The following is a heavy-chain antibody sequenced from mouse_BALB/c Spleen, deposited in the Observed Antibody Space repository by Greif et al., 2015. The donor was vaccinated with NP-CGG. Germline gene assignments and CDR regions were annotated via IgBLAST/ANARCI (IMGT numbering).Heavy chain of an antibody. V-gene: IGHV1S81*02. CDR2: INPSNGGT. J-gene: IGHJ4*01. Sequence: VKLMESGAELVKPGASVKLSCKASGYTFTSYYMYWVKQRPGQGLEWIGEINPSNGGTNFNEKFKSKATLTVDKSSSTAYMQLSSLTSEDSAVYYCTRWDSSGYVYAMDYWGQGTSVTVSS. CDR3: TRWDSSGYVYAMDY. D-gene: IGHD3-2*01. CDR1: GYTFTSYY.